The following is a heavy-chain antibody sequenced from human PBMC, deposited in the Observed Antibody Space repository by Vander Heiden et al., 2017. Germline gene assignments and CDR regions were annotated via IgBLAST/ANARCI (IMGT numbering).Heavy chain of an antibody. J-gene: IGHJ4*02. CDR2: ISWNSDSI. Sequence: EVQLVESGGGLVQPGRSLRLSCAASGFTFNDYAMHWVRQALGKGLEGVSGISWNSDSIGYADSVKGRFTISRDNAKNSLYLQKNSLRTEDTAFYYCAKDMRRDILATVDYWGQGTLVTVSS. D-gene: IGHD5-12*01. V-gene: IGHV3-9*01. CDR3: AKDMRRDILATVDY. CDR1: GFTFNDYA.